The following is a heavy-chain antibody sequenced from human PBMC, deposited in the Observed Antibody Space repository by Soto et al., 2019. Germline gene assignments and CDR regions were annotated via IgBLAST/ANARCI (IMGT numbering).Heavy chain of an antibody. CDR3: ARERALKNIVVVVAATRVGPVDY. J-gene: IGHJ4*01. CDR2: INPSGSST. Sequence: ASVKVSCKASGYTFTSYYMHWVRQAPGQGLEWMGIINPSGSSTNYAQKFQGRVTMTRDTSTSTVYMELSSLRSEDTAVYYCARERALKNIVVVVAATRVGPVDYWG. D-gene: IGHD2-15*01. V-gene: IGHV1-46*01. CDR1: GYTFTSYY.